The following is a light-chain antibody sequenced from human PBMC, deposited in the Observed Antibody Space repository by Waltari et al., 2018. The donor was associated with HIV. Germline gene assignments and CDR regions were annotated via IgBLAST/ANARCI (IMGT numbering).Light chain of an antibody. CDR3: QSGHNSDSI. J-gene: IGLJ2*01. V-gene: IGLV3-25*03. CDR1: ALSKHS. CDR2: KDI. Sequence: SYELTQASSVSVSPGQTAKITCSGDALSKHSVYWYQQNPGQAPLMMIFKDIERPSEIPARFSASSSGSTSILTISGVQAEDEADYYCQSGHNSDSIFGGGTKLTVL.